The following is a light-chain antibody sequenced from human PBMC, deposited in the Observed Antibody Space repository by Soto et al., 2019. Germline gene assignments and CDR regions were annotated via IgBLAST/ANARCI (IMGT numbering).Light chain of an antibody. CDR1: QSVSSY. V-gene: IGKV3-11*01. J-gene: IGKJ4*01. Sequence: EIVLTQSPATLSLSPGERATLSCRASQSVSSYFAWYQQKPGQAPRLLIYDASNRATCIPARCSGSGSGTDFTLTISSLEPEDCAIYYCQQRSNWPPVTFGGGTKVEIE. CDR3: QQRSNWPPVT. CDR2: DAS.